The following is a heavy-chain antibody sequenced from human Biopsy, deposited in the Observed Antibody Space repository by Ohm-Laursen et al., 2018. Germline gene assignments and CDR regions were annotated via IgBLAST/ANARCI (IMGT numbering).Heavy chain of an antibody. J-gene: IGHJ4*02. CDR1: GFTVNDHA. CDR3: ASDLNGDPSAFDY. Sequence: SLRLSCTASGFTVNDHAMHWVRQPPGKGLEWVSGISWDSGRIGYADSVKGRFTVSRDNAKNTLYLQMNSLRAADTAIYYCASDLNGDPSAFDYWGQGTPVTVSS. D-gene: IGHD4-17*01. V-gene: IGHV3-9*01. CDR2: ISWDSGRI.